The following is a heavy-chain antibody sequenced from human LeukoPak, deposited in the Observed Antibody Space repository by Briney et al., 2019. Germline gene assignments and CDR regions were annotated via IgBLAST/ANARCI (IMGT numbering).Heavy chain of an antibody. V-gene: IGHV1-2*02. CDR2: INPNSGGT. D-gene: IGHD6-13*01. CDR1: GYTFTGYY. CDR3: ASSRMGYSSSWYIEASFDY. Sequence: GASVKVSCKASGYTFTGYYMYWVRQAPGQGLEWMGWINPNSGGTNYAQKFQGRVTMTRDTSISTAYMELSRLRSDDTAVYYCASSRMGYSSSWYIEASFDYWGQGTLVTVSS. J-gene: IGHJ4*02.